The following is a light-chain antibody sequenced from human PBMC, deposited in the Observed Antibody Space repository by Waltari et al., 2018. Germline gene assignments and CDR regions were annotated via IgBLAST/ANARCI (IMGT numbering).Light chain of an antibody. CDR1: SSDVGFYNY. Sequence: QSALTQPASVSGSPGQSITISCYGTSSDVGFYNYVSWYQQHPGKAPKLMIYDVSQLLHGVPDRFSGSKSGNTASLTISGLQAEDEADYSCNSYTGSSSWVFGGGTNVTV. CDR2: DVS. V-gene: IGLV2-14*01. J-gene: IGLJ3*02. CDR3: NSYTGSSSWV.